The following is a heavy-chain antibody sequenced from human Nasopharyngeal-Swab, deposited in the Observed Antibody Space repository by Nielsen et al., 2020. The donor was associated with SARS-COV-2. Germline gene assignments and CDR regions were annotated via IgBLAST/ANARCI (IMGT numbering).Heavy chain of an antibody. J-gene: IGHJ4*02. CDR3: AKSWGLVQGRFDY. CDR1: GFTFDDYA. V-gene: IGHV3-9*01. Sequence: GGSLRLSCAASGFTFDDYAMHWVRQAPGKGLEWVSGISWNSGSIGYADSVKGRFTISRDNAKNSLYLQMNSLRAEDTALYYCAKSWGLVQGRFDYWGQGTLVTVSS. D-gene: IGHD6-19*01. CDR2: ISWNSGSI.